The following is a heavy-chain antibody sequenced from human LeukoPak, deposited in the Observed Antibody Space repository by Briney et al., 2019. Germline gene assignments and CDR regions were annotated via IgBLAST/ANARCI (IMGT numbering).Heavy chain of an antibody. V-gene: IGHV3-11*04. Sequence: GGSLRLSCAASRFTFSDYYMSWIRQAPGKGLEWVSYISSSGSTIYYADSVKGRFTISRDNAKNSLYLQMNSLRDEDTAVYYCATWGYCSSTSCYSGPFDYWGQGTLVTVSS. J-gene: IGHJ4*02. CDR1: RFTFSDYY. CDR3: ATWGYCSSTSCYSGPFDY. CDR2: ISSSGSTI. D-gene: IGHD2-2*01.